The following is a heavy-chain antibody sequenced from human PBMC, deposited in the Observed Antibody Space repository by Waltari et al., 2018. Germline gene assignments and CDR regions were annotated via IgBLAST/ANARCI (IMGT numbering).Heavy chain of an antibody. CDR3: ARSIWASGWYQFDY. V-gene: IGHV2-26*01. Sequence: QVTLKESGPVLVKPTETLTLTCTVSGFSLSNARMGASWIRQPPGKALEWLAHIFSNDEKSYSTSLKSRLTISKDTSKSQVVLTMTNTDPVDTATYYCARSIWASGWYQFDYWGQGTLVIVSS. D-gene: IGHD6-19*01. J-gene: IGHJ4*02. CDR1: GFSLSNARMG. CDR2: IFSNDEK.